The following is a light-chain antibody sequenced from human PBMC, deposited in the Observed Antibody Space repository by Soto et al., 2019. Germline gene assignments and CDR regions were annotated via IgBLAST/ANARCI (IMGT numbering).Light chain of an antibody. Sequence: EIVMTQSPATLSVSPGERVTLSCRASQSVGSNLAWYQQKPGQAPRHLISGASTRATGIPDRFSGSGSGTEFTLTISSLQSEDSAVYYCQQYSDWPRTFGQGAKADI. CDR3: QQYSDWPRT. CDR1: QSVGSN. J-gene: IGKJ1*01. CDR2: GAS. V-gene: IGKV3-15*01.